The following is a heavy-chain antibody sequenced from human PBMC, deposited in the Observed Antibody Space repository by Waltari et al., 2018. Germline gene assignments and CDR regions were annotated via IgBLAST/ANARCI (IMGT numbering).Heavy chain of an antibody. CDR1: GGSISRSNYY. D-gene: IGHD3-10*01. CDR2: SYHRGST. J-gene: IGHJ4*02. CDR3: ARIYGSGSPIPSVDY. V-gene: IGHV4-39*01. Sequence: QLQLQESGPGLVKPSETLSLTCTVSGGSISRSNYYWGWIRQPPGKGLDWIASSYHRGSTECNPSLTSRVTISVDTSKNQFSLKLTSVTAADTAVYYCARIYGSGSPIPSVDYWGQGTLVTVSS.